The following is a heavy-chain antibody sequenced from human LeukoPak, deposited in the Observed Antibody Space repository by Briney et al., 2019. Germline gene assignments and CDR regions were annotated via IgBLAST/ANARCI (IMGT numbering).Heavy chain of an antibody. CDR3: ARVTQFFGVVTILGGTFDI. CDR1: GGSISSYY. Sequence: RASETLSLTCTVSGGSISSYYWSWIRQPPGKGLEWIGYIYYSGSTNYNPSLKSRVTISVNTSKNQFSLKLSSVTAADTAVYYCARVTQFFGVVTILGGTFDIWGQGTMVTVSS. J-gene: IGHJ3*02. V-gene: IGHV4-59*01. CDR2: IYYSGST. D-gene: IGHD3-3*01.